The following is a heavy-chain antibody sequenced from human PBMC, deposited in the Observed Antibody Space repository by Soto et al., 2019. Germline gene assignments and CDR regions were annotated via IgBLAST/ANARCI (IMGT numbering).Heavy chain of an antibody. Sequence: SETLSLTCAVYGGSFSGYYWSWIRQPPWKGLEWIGEINHSGSTNYNPSLKSRVTISVDTSKNQFSLKLSSVTAADTAVYYCARVIRTHFHYYGSGSQYFDYWGQGTLVTVSS. CDR1: GGSFSGYY. J-gene: IGHJ4*02. D-gene: IGHD3-10*01. CDR2: INHSGST. CDR3: ARVIRTHFHYYGSGSQYFDY. V-gene: IGHV4-34*01.